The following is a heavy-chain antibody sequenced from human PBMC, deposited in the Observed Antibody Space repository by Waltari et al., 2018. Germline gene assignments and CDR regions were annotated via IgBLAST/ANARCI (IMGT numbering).Heavy chain of an antibody. Sequence: QVQLQESCPGLVQPSETLSLTCTVSGGSLSNYYWRWIRQPPGHGLYWIGYIYYSGSTNYNPSLKSRVTIAVDTSKIQFSLNLSSVTAADTAVYYCARSPGSRHYFDYWGQGTLVTVSS. CDR2: IYYSGST. D-gene: IGHD3-10*01. J-gene: IGHJ4*02. CDR1: GGSLSNYY. V-gene: IGHV4-59*01. CDR3: ARSPGSRHYFDY.